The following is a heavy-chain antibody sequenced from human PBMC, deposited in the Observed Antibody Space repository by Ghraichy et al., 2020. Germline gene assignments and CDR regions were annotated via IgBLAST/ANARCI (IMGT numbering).Heavy chain of an antibody. V-gene: IGHV3-15*01. CDR3: TTRITMIVVDEWGDFDI. D-gene: IGHD3-22*01. CDR1: GFTFSNAW. Sequence: GGSLRLSCAASGFTFSNAWMSWVRQAPGKGLEWVGRIKSKTDGGTTDYAAPVKGRFTISRDDSKNTLYLQMNSLKTEDTAVYYCTTRITMIVVDEWGDFDIWGQGTMVTVSS. CDR2: IKSKTDGGTT. J-gene: IGHJ3*02.